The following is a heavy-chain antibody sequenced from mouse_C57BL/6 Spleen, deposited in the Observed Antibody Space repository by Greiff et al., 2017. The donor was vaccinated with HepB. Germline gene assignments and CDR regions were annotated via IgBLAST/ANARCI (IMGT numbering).Heavy chain of an antibody. CDR2: IYPGDGDT. D-gene: IGHD2-4*01. Sequence: QVQLQQSGPELVKPGASVKISCKASGYAFSSSWMNWVKQRPGKGLEWIGRIYPGDGDTNYNGKFKGKATLTADKSSSTAYMQLSSLTSEDSAVYFCAREGSDYDDWYFDVWGTGTTVTVSS. CDR3: AREGSDYDDWYFDV. J-gene: IGHJ1*03. V-gene: IGHV1-82*01. CDR1: GYAFSSSW.